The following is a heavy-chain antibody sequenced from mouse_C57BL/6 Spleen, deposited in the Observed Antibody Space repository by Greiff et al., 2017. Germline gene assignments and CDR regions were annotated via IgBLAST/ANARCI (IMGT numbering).Heavy chain of an antibody. J-gene: IGHJ2*01. Sequence: EVQLQQSGPELVKPGASVKISCKASGYTFTDYYMNWVKQSHGKSLEWIGDINPNNGGTSYNQKFKGKATLTVDKSSSTAYMELRSLTSEDSAVYYCAREMGSGYVDFDYWGQGTTLTVSS. CDR1: GYTFTDYY. CDR2: INPNNGGT. CDR3: AREMGSGYVDFDY. D-gene: IGHD3-2*02. V-gene: IGHV1-26*01.